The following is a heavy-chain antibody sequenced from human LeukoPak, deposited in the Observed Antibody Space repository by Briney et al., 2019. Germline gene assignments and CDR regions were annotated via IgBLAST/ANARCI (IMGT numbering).Heavy chain of an antibody. CDR2: IYYSGST. CDR3: VRHSYYYYYYMDV. CDR1: GGSISSYY. Sequence: SETLSLTCTVSGGSISSYYWSWIRQPPGKGLEWIGNIYYSGSTYYNPSLKSRVTISVDTSKNQFSLKLSSVTAADTAVYYCVRHSYYYYYYMDVWGKGTTVTVSS. V-gene: IGHV4-59*04. J-gene: IGHJ6*03.